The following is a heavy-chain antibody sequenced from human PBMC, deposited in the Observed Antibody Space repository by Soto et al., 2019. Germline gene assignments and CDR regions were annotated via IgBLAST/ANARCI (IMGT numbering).Heavy chain of an antibody. CDR1: GYTFTGYY. Sequence: ASVKVSCKASGYTFTGYYMHWVRQAPGQGLEWMGWINPNSGGTNYAQKFQGWVTMTRDTSISTAYMELSRLRSDDTAVYYCARDSPSSGWYSLDYWGQGTLVTVSS. J-gene: IGHJ4*02. CDR2: INPNSGGT. V-gene: IGHV1-2*04. CDR3: ARDSPSSGWYSLDY. D-gene: IGHD6-19*01.